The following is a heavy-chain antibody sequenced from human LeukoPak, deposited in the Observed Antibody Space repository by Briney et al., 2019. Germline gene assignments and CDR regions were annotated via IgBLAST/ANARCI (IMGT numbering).Heavy chain of an antibody. Sequence: GGFLRLSCAASGFTFSSYAMSWVRQAPGKGLEWVSAISGSGGSTYYADSVKGRFTISRDNSKNTLYLQMNSLRAEDTAVYYCATSTRERFVLGYYYYGMDVWGQGTTVTVSS. J-gene: IGHJ6*02. V-gene: IGHV3-23*01. CDR2: ISGSGGST. CDR3: ATSTRERFVLGYYYYGMDV. CDR1: GFTFSSYA. D-gene: IGHD3-16*02.